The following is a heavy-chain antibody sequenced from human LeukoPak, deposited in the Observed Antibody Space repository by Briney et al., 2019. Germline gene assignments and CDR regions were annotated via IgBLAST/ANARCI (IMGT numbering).Heavy chain of an antibody. V-gene: IGHV3-43*01. J-gene: IGHJ4*02. CDR3: ATERLKYFDY. CDR2: ITRDGSST. Sequence: GGSLRLSCAASGFSFDDYTMHWVRQAPGKGLEWVSLITRDGSSTFYADSVKGRFTISRDKSKNSLYLQMNSLRIEDTALYYCATERLKYFDYWGQGTLVTVSS. CDR1: GFSFDDYT.